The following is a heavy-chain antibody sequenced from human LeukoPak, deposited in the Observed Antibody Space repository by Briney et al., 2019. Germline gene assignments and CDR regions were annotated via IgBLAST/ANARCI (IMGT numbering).Heavy chain of an antibody. CDR2: ISSNGDST. J-gene: IGHJ4*02. CDR3: ARERSGSGSSPGDY. V-gene: IGHV3-64*01. CDR1: GFTFSSSA. Sequence: GGSLRLSCAASGFTFSSSAMNWVRQAPGKGLEYVSAISSNGDSTYYANSVKGRFTISRDNSKNTLYLQMGSLRAEDMAVYYCARERSGSGSSPGDYWGQGTLVTVSS. D-gene: IGHD3-10*01.